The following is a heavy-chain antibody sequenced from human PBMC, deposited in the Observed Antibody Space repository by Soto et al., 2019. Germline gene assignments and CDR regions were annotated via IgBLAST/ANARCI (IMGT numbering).Heavy chain of an antibody. CDR2: ISTYNEKT. V-gene: IGHV1-18*01. D-gene: IGHD2-2*02. Sequence: ASVKVSCKASGYSFARFGISWVRQAPGHGLEWMGWISTYNEKTNYAQKFQGRVTITTDTSPATAYMEMTSLRSDDTAVYYCAREYTASSTPRQYSYYGMDVWGQGTTVTVSS. CDR3: AREYTASSTPRQYSYYGMDV. CDR1: GYSFARFG. J-gene: IGHJ6*02.